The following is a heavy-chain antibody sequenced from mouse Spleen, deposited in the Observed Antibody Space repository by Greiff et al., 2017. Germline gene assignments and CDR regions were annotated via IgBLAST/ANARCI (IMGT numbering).Heavy chain of an antibody. CDR2: IYPGSGNT. CDR1: GYTFTDYY. V-gene: IGHV1-76*01. D-gene: IGHD4-1*01. CDR3: ARWGDWANFDY. J-gene: IGHJ2*01. Sequence: QVQLQQSGAELVRPGATVKLSCTASGYTFTDYYINWVKQRPGKGLEWIARIYPGSGNTYYNEKFKGKATLTAEKSSSTAYMQLSSLTSEDSAVYFCARWGDWANFDYWGQGTTLTVSS.